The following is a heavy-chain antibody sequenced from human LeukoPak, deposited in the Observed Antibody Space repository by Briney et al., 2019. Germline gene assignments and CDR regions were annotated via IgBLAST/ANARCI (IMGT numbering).Heavy chain of an antibody. CDR1: GFTFSSYW. D-gene: IGHD3-3*01. CDR3: ARVDGRFLEWLLFHFYYYYMDV. J-gene: IGHJ6*03. CDR2: IKQDGSEK. V-gene: IGHV3-7*01. Sequence: GGSLRLSCAASGFTFSSYWMSWVRQAPGKGLEWVANIKQDGSEKYYVDSVKGRFTISRDNAKNSLYLQMNSLRAEDTAMYYCARVDGRFLEWLLFHFYYYYMDVWGKGTTVTVSS.